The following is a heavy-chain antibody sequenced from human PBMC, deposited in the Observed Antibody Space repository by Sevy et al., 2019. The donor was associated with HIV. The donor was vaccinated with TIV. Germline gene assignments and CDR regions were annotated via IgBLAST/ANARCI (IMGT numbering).Heavy chain of an antibody. D-gene: IGHD3-10*01. CDR3: ARDGDSLLYLGDSSRLFYMDV. V-gene: IGHV3-30*03. CDR2: VSFDDTIK. Sequence: GESLKISCAASGFTFSSFAMHWVRQAPGKGLEWVTVVSFDDTIKHYADSVKGRFTISRDSSTSVVYLQMNSLRPEDTAVYYCARDGDSLLYLGDSSRLFYMDVWGKGTTVTVSS. CDR1: GFTFSSFA. J-gene: IGHJ6*03.